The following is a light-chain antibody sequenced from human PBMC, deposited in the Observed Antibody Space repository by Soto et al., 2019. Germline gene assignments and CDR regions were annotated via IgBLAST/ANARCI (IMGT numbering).Light chain of an antibody. CDR1: SGSIASNY. J-gene: IGLJ2*01. Sequence: NCMLTQPHSVSESPGKTVTISCTRSSGSIASNYVQWYQQRPGSAPTTVIYEDNQRPSGVPDRFSGSIDSSSNSASLTISGLKTEDEADYYCQSYDSSNKGVVFGGGTKVTVL. CDR3: QSYDSSNKGVV. V-gene: IGLV6-57*04. CDR2: EDN.